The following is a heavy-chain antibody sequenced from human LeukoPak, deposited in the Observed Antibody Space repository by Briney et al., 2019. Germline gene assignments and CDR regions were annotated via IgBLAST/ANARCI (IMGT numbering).Heavy chain of an antibody. Sequence: GGSLRVSCAASGFTFSTYEMNWVRQAPGKGLEWVSYISSSGGTIYYADSVKGRFTISRDNAKDSLYLQMDSLTADDTAVYFCACLRGPSDYWGQGTLVTVSS. CDR2: ISSSGGTI. D-gene: IGHD4-17*01. CDR3: ACLRGPSDY. CDR1: GFTFSTYE. V-gene: IGHV3-48*03. J-gene: IGHJ4*02.